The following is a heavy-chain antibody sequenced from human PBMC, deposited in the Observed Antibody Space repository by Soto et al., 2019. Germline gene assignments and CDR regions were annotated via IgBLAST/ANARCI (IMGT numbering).Heavy chain of an antibody. CDR1: GFTFSSYA. J-gene: IGHJ5*02. CDR3: AKGKAETAKGS. D-gene: IGHD2-21*02. CDR2: ISSNGGST. V-gene: IGHV3-64*04. Sequence: QPGGSLRLSCSACGFTFSSYAMRWVRQAPGKGLEYVSAISSNGGSTYYADSVKGRFTISRDNSKNTLYLQMNSLRAEETAVYYCAKGKAETAKGSWGQATLVPV.